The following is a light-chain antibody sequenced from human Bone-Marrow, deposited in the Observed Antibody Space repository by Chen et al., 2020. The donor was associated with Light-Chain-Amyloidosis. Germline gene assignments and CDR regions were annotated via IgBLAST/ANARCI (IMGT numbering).Light chain of an antibody. CDR2: DAS. CDR1: QDISNY. J-gene: IGKJ4*01. Sequence: DIQMTQSPSSLSATLGDRVTITCQASQDISNYLNWYQQKPGKAPKLLIYDASNLETGDPSRFSGSGSGTDFTFTISSLQPEDIATYYCQQYDNLPLTFGGGTKVEIK. V-gene: IGKV1-33*01. CDR3: QQYDNLPLT.